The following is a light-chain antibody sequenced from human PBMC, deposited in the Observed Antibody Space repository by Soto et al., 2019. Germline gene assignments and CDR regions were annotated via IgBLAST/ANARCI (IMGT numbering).Light chain of an antibody. J-gene: IGKJ1*01. Sequence: DMQMTQSPSSPSASLGDRVTITCRASQGISNYLAWYQQKPGKVPKLLIYAASTLQSGVPSRFSGSGSGTDFTLTISSLQPEDVATYYCQKYNSAPRTFGQGTKVDIK. CDR3: QKYNSAPRT. CDR2: AAS. V-gene: IGKV1-27*01. CDR1: QGISNY.